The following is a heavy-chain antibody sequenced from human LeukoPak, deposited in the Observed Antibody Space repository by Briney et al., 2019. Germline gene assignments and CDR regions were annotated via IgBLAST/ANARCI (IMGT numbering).Heavy chain of an antibody. CDR1: GGSFSGYY. J-gene: IGHJ5*02. V-gene: IGHV4-34*01. CDR3: ARGDNDFWKVNWFDP. CDR2: INHSGST. D-gene: IGHD3-3*01. Sequence: SETLSLTCAVYGGSFSGYYWSRIRQPPGKGLEWIGEINHSGSTNYNPSLKSRVTISVDTSKNQFSLKLSSVTAADTAVYYCARGDNDFWKVNWFDPWGQGTLVTVSS.